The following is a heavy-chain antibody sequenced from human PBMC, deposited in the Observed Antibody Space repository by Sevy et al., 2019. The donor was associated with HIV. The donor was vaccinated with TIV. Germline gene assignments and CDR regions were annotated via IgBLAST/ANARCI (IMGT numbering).Heavy chain of an antibody. CDR1: GFTFSSYG. V-gene: IGHV3-30*18. CDR2: ISYDGSNK. Sequence: GESLKISCAASGFTFSSYGMHWVRQAPGKGLEWVAVISYDGSNKYYADSVKGRFTISRDNSKNTLYLQMNSLRAEDTAVYYCAKLREPYYYYYGMDVWGQGTTVTVSS. CDR3: AKLREPYYYYYGMDV. J-gene: IGHJ6*02.